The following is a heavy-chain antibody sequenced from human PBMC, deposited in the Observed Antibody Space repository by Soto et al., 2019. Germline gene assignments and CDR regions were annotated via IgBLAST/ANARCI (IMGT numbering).Heavy chain of an antibody. Sequence: SETLSLTCTVSGGSISSYYWSWIRQPPGKGLEWIGYIYYSGSTNYNPSLKSRVTISVDTSKNQFSLKLSSVTAANTAVYYCARHRRFLEWHHYHGMDVWGQGTTVTVSS. CDR1: GGSISSYY. CDR2: IYYSGST. CDR3: ARHRRFLEWHHYHGMDV. V-gene: IGHV4-59*08. D-gene: IGHD3-3*01. J-gene: IGHJ6*02.